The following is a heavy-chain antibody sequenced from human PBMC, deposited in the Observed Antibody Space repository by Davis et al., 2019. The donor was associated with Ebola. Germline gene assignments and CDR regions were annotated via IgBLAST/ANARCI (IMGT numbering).Heavy chain of an antibody. CDR2: IVVGSGNT. Sequence: AASVKVSCKASGYTFTGYYMHWVRQAPGQGLEWMGWIVVGSGNTNYAQKFQGRVTITRDMSTSTSYLDLSNLRSEDTAVYYCAASAGTVGKFDYWGQGTLVTVSS. D-gene: IGHD1-14*01. J-gene: IGHJ4*01. CDR1: GYTFTGYY. CDR3: AASAGTVGKFDY. V-gene: IGHV1-58*02.